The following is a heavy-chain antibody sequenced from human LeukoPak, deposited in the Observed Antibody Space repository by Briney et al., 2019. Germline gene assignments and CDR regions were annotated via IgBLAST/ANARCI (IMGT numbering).Heavy chain of an antibody. CDR2: IYYSGST. J-gene: IGHJ4*02. CDR3: ARYYDYVWGSYRPFDY. CDR1: GGSISSSSYY. Sequence: SETLSLTXTVSGGSISSSSYYWGWIRQPPGQGLEWIGSIYYSGSTYYNPSLKSRVTISVDTSKNQFSLKLSSVTAADTAVYYCARYYDYVWGSYRPFDYWGQGTLVTVSS. V-gene: IGHV4-39*01. D-gene: IGHD3-16*02.